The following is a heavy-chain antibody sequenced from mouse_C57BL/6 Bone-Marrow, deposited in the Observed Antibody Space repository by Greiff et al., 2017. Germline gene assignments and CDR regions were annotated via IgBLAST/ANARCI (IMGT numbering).Heavy chain of an antibody. V-gene: IGHV1-81*01. J-gene: IGHJ1*03. CDR1: GYTFTSYG. Sequence: QVQLQQSGAELARPGASVKLSCKASGYTFTSYGISWVKQRTGQGLEWIGEIYPRSGNTYYNEKFKGKATLTADKSSSTAYMELRSLTSEDSAVYFCARGEYDGYYVWYFDVWGTGTTVTVSS. CDR2: IYPRSGNT. D-gene: IGHD2-3*01. CDR3: ARGEYDGYYVWYFDV.